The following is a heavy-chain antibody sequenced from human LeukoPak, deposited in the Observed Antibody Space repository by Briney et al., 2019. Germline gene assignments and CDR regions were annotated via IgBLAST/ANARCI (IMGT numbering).Heavy chain of an antibody. D-gene: IGHD3-9*01. Sequence: ASVKVSCKASGYTFTSYDINWVRQATGQGLEWMGWMNPNSGNTGYAQKFQGRVTMTRNTSISTAYMELSSLRSEDTAVYYCARGKGYYDILTGYWNWFDPWGQGTLVTVSS. CDR3: ARGKGYYDILTGYWNWFDP. CDR1: GYTFTSYD. CDR2: MNPNSGNT. V-gene: IGHV1-8*01. J-gene: IGHJ5*02.